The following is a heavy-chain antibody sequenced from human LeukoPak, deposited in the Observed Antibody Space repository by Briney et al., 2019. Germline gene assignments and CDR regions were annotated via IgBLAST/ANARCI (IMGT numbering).Heavy chain of an antibody. CDR1: GFTFDDYA. D-gene: IGHD1-26*01. CDR2: INWNSDSI. Sequence: GGSLRLSCAVSGFTFDDYAMHWVRQVPGKGLEWVSGINWNSDSIGYADSVKGRFTISRDNAKNSLYLQMNSLRAEDTAVYYCAKMYGGTYIGNWGQGTLVTVSS. J-gene: IGHJ4*02. CDR3: AKMYGGTYIGN. V-gene: IGHV3-9*01.